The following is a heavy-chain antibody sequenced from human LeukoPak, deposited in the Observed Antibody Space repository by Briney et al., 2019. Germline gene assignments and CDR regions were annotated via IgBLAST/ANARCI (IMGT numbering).Heavy chain of an antibody. V-gene: IGHV3-7*01. Sequence: GGSLRLSCAASGFAFSSYWMSWVRQAPGKGLEWVANIKQDGSEKYYVDSVKGRFTISRDNAKNSLYLQMNSLRAEDTAVYYCARDSPYGDYACFDYWGQGALVTVSS. CDR3: ARDSPYGDYACFDY. J-gene: IGHJ4*02. CDR1: GFAFSSYW. CDR2: IKQDGSEK. D-gene: IGHD4-17*01.